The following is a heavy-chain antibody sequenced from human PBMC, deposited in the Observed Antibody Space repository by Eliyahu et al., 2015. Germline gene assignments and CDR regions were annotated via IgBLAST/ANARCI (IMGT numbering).Heavy chain of an antibody. CDR3: ARIASVVAGIHYGMDV. D-gene: IGHD6-19*01. CDR1: GFSLSNARMG. CDR2: IFSNDEK. J-gene: IGHJ6*02. V-gene: IGHV2-26*01. Sequence: QVTLKESGPVLVKPTETLTLTCTVSGFSLSNARMGVSWIRQPPGKALEWLAHIFSNDEKSYSTSLKSRLTISKDTSKSQVVLTMTNMDPVDTATYYCARIASVVAGIHYGMDVWGQGTTVTVSS.